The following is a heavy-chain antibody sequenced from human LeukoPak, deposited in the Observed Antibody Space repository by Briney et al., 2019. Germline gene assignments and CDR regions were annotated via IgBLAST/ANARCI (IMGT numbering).Heavy chain of an antibody. CDR2: INPNSGGT. D-gene: IGHD3-22*01. CDR3: ARGGLHYDSRGYYDVKYYFDY. J-gene: IGHJ4*02. Sequence: GASVKVSCKASGYTFTGYYMHWVRQAPGQGLEWMGWINPNSGGTNYAQKFQGWVTMTRDTSISTAYMELSRLRSDDTAVYYCARGGLHYDSRGYYDVKYYFDYWGQGTLVTVSS. V-gene: IGHV1-2*04. CDR1: GYTFTGYY.